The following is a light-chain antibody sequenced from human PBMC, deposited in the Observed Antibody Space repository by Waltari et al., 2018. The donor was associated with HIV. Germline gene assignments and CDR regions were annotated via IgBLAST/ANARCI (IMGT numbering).Light chain of an antibody. CDR3: QQRTNWPPWS. V-gene: IGKV3-11*01. CDR2: DAS. Sequence: SNRASEGLGPYFAWYQQKPGQAPRPLSSDASNRATSITARFSGSGSETDFTLTISYLEPEDFAVDYCQQRTNWPPWSFGQGTKVEIK. CDR1: EGLGPY. J-gene: IGKJ1*01.